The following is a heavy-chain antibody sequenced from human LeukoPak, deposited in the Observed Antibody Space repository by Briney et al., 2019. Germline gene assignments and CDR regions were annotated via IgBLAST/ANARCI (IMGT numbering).Heavy chain of an antibody. Sequence: GGSLRLSCAASGFTFSDYYMSWIRQAPGKGLEWVSYISSSSSYTNYADSVKGRFTISRDNAKNSLYLQMNSLRAEDTAVYYCARADQYYYDSSGYVFDYRGQGTLVTVSS. D-gene: IGHD3-22*01. CDR1: GFTFSDYY. CDR2: ISSSSSYT. J-gene: IGHJ4*02. V-gene: IGHV3-11*06. CDR3: ARADQYYYDSSGYVFDY.